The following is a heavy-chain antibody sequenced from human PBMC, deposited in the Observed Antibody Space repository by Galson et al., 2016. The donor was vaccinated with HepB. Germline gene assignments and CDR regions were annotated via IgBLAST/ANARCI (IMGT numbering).Heavy chain of an antibody. CDR1: GVPVSSRN. CDR2: FNSDGST. Sequence: SLRLSCAVSGVPVSSRNINWVRQAPGKGLEWVSIFNSDGSTDYRDSVEGRFSFPRDDSKNTVYLQMNSLRAEDTAVYYCATDGLGPFDLWGQGTLVTVSS. CDR3: ATDGLGPFDL. V-gene: IGHV3-53*01. J-gene: IGHJ4*02.